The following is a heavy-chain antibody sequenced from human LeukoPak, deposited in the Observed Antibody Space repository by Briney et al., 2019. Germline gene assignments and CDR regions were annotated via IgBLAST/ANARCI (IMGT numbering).Heavy chain of an antibody. CDR3: AKDQTGDYYFDY. V-gene: IGHV3-23*01. J-gene: IGHJ4*02. Sequence: PGGSLRLSCAASGFTFSAFSMTWVRQAPGKGLEWVSLIASNGGNTYYADSVKGRFTVSRDNSKNTLYLQMNSLRAEDTAIYYCAKDQTGDYYFDYWGQGTLVTVSS. D-gene: IGHD1-1*01. CDR2: IASNGGNT. CDR1: GFTFSAFS.